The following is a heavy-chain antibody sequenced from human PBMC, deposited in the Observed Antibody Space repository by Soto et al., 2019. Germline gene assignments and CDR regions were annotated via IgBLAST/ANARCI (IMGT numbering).Heavy chain of an antibody. CDR2: IYYSGST. Sequence: SETLSLTCTVSGGSISSYYWSWIRQPPGKGLEWIGYIYYSGSTNYNPSLKSRVTISVDTSKNQFSLKLSSVTAADTAVYYCARDRSDSSGYYGAVRTPYYFDYWGQGTLVTVSS. J-gene: IGHJ4*02. CDR3: ARDRSDSSGYYGAVRTPYYFDY. CDR1: GGSISSYY. D-gene: IGHD3-22*01. V-gene: IGHV4-59*12.